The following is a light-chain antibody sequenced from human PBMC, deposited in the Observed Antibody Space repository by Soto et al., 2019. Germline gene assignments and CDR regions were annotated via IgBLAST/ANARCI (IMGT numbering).Light chain of an antibody. J-gene: IGKJ1*01. CDR2: AAS. CDR1: QDIGND. Sequence: AIQMTQSPSSLAGSVGDRLTITCRASQDIGNDLGWYQQKPGKAPKLLIDAASRLQRGVSSRFSGSGSGTDFTLTISSLYPEDFATYSCRQVVTFPLSFGQGTNMDIK. V-gene: IGKV1-6*02. CDR3: RQVVTFPLS.